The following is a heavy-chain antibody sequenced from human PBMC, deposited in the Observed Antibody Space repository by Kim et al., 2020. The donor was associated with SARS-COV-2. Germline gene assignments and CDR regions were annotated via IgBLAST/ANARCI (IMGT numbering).Heavy chain of an antibody. CDR2: IHIDGTT. Sequence: GGSLRLSCAASGFTVTNHYLTWVRQAPGKGLEWLSMIHIDGTTYYADSAMGRFTISRDTSKNTLYLQMNSLRAEDTAIYYCRRGHWGDSPSWGQGTRITISS. CDR3: RRGHWGDSPS. J-gene: IGHJ5*02. CDR1: GFTVTNHY. V-gene: IGHV3-53*01. D-gene: IGHD2-21*02.